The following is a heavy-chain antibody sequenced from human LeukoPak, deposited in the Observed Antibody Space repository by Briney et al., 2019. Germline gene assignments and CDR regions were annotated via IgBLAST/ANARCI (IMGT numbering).Heavy chain of an antibody. CDR3: ARDPYYYDSSGYYY. CDR2: ISYDGSNK. V-gene: IGHV3-30-3*01. D-gene: IGHD3-22*01. Sequence: GGSLRLSCAASGFTFSSYAMHWVRQAPGKGLEWVAVISYDGSNKYYADSVKGRFTISRDNSKNTLYLQMNSLRAEDTAVYYCARDPYYYDSSGYYYWGQGTLVTASS. J-gene: IGHJ4*02. CDR1: GFTFSSYA.